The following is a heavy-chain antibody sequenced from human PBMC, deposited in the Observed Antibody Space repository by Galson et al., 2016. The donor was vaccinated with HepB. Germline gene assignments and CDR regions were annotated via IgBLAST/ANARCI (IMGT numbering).Heavy chain of an antibody. CDR2: IYHSGST. Sequence: SETLSLTCTVSGGSISSSSYYWGWIRQPPGKGLEWIGEIYHSGSTNYNPSLKSRVTISVDNFKNQFSLKLTSVTAADTAVYYCARTGFYCLDYWGQGILVTVSS. CDR1: GGSISSSSYY. V-gene: IGHV4-39*07. J-gene: IGHJ4*02. D-gene: IGHD2/OR15-2a*01. CDR3: ARTGFYCLDY.